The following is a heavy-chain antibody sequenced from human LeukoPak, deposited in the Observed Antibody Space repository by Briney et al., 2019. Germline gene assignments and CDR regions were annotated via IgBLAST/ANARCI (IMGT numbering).Heavy chain of an antibody. CDR3: AKGAYDYIEMGYFDY. Sequence: PGGSLRLSCAASGFTFSSYWMHWVRQAPGKGLVWVSRINSDGSGTSYADSVKGRFTISRDNAKNTLYLQMNSLRAEDTAVYYCAKGAYDYIEMGYFDYWGQGALVTVSS. V-gene: IGHV3-74*01. CDR2: INSDGSGT. CDR1: GFTFSSYW. J-gene: IGHJ4*02. D-gene: IGHD5-12*01.